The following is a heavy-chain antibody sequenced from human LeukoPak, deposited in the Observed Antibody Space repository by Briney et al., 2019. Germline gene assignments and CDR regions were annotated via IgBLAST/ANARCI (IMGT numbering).Heavy chain of an antibody. D-gene: IGHD4-17*01. CDR2: IYISGST. CDR3: AREISKTGQHGDYVHYFDY. J-gene: IGHJ4*02. CDR1: GGSFSSGLYY. V-gene: IGHV4-61*02. Sequence: PSQTLSLTCTVSGGSFSSGLYYWTWIRQPGGKGLEWIGRIYISGSTNYNPSLKSRVTISRDTSKNEFSLKLSSVTAADTAVYYCAREISKTGQHGDYVHYFDYWGQGTLVTVSS.